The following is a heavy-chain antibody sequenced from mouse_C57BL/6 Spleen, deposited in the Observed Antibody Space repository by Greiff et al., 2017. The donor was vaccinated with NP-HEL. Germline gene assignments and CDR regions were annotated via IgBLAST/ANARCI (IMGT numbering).Heavy chain of an antibody. CDR1: GYAFSSSW. Sequence: QVQLKQSGPELVKPGASVKISCKASGYAFSSSWMNWVKQRPGKGLEWIGRIYPGDGDTNYNGKFKGKATLTADKSSSTAYMQLSSLTSEDSAVYFCARELTGTSFAYWGQGTLVTVSA. J-gene: IGHJ3*01. V-gene: IGHV1-82*01. CDR3: ARELTGTSFAY. CDR2: IYPGDGDT. D-gene: IGHD4-1*01.